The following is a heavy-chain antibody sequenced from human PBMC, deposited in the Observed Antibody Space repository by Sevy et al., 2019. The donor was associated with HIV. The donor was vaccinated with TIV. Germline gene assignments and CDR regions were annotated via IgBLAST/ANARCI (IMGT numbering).Heavy chain of an antibody. CDR2: IDAGNDDT. CDR1: GYTFLYHA. D-gene: IGHD1-26*01. J-gene: IGHJ4*02. CDR3: AGGGAKWGWYLDL. V-gene: IGHV1-3*01. Sequence: ASVKVSCKASGYTFLYHAMHWVRQAPGHGLEWMGWIDAGNDDTKYSQKFQGRVIITRETSPSAHIFYMELTSLRCEDTAVYFCAGGGAKWGWYLDLWGEGTLVTVSS.